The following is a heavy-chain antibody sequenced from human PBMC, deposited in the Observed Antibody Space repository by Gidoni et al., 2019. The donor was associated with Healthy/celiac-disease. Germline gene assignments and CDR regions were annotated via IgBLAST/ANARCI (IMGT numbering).Heavy chain of an antibody. D-gene: IGHD3-3*01. J-gene: IGHJ5*02. Sequence: EVQLLESGGGLVQPGGSLRLSCAAVGFPFSLVHMSWVRQAPGKGLEGGSAISGSGGSTYYADSVKGRFTISRDNSKNTLYLQMNSLRAEDTAVYYCAKDHYDFWSGSPGNNWFDPWGQGTLVTVSS. CDR2: ISGSGGST. V-gene: IGHV3-23*01. CDR1: GFPFSLVH. CDR3: AKDHYDFWSGSPGNNWFDP.